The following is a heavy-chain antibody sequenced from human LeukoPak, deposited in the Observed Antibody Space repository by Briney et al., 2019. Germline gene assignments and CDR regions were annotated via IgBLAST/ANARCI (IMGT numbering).Heavy chain of an antibody. CDR1: GGSISSGSHY. Sequence: NRSETLSLTCTVSGGSISSGSHYWTWIRQPAGKGLEYIGRVYSSGSTDSNPSLRSRLTMSVDTSKNQLSLKLSSVTAADTAVYYCAREDWAAAGKAIDYWGQGTLVTVSS. CDR2: VYSSGST. D-gene: IGHD6-13*01. V-gene: IGHV4-61*02. J-gene: IGHJ4*02. CDR3: AREDWAAAGKAIDY.